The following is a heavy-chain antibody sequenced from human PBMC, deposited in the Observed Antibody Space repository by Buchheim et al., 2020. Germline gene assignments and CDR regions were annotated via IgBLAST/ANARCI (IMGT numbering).Heavy chain of an antibody. J-gene: IGHJ6*02. CDR2: ISYDGANK. CDR3: SRGGGLVLAYAMDV. V-gene: IGHV3-30-3*01. Sequence: QVQVVESGGGVVQPGRSLRLSCTASGFTFNNDALHWVRQAPGKGLEWVALISYDGANKYYAESVKCRFTISRDNSTNPVSLQMDSLTTEDSAVYYCSRGGGLVLAYAMDVWGQGTT. CDR1: GFTFNNDA. D-gene: IGHD2-15*01.